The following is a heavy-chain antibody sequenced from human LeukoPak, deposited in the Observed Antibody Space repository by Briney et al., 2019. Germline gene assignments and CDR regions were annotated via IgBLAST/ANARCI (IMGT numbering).Heavy chain of an antibody. Sequence: RASVKVSCKASGYTFTDYFLHWVRQAPGQGLEWMGWIGPNNGVTNYAQKFQGKVTMTRDTSINTAYMEVSSLGSDDTAVYYCARDIRPRVESFDYWGQGTLVTVSS. V-gene: IGHV1-2*02. CDR3: ARDIRPRVESFDY. J-gene: IGHJ4*02. CDR2: IGPNNGVT. CDR1: GYTFTDYF. D-gene: IGHD3-3*01.